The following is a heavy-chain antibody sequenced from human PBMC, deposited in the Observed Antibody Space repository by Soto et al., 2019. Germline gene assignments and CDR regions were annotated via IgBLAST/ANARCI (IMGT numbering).Heavy chain of an antibody. CDR3: AREVAYYYDSSGYWYFDY. J-gene: IGHJ4*02. V-gene: IGHV3-72*01. CDR2: TRNKANSYTT. Sequence: GGSLRLSCAASGFTFSDHYMDWVRQAPGKGLEWVGRTRNKANSYTTEYAASVKGRFTISRDDSKNSLYLQMNSLKTEDTAVYYCAREVAYYYDSSGYWYFDYWGQGTLVTVSS. D-gene: IGHD3-22*01. CDR1: GFTFSDHY.